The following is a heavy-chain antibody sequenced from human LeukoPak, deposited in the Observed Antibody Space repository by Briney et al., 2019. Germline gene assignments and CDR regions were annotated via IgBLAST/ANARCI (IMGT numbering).Heavy chain of an antibody. CDR2: IIPIFGTA. D-gene: IGHD3-10*01. V-gene: IGHV1-69*06. CDR1: GGTFSSYA. J-gene: IGHJ4*02. Sequence: ASVKVSCKASGGTFSSYAISWVRQAPGQGLEWMGGIIPIFGTANYAQKFQGRVTITADKSTSTAYMELSSLRSGDTAVYYCARGRFRGVLGDYWGQGTLVTVSS. CDR3: ARGRFRGVLGDY.